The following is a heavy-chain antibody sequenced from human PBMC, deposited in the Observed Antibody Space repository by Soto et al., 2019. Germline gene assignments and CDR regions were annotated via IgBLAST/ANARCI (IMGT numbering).Heavy chain of an antibody. CDR1: GDSFTSYW. D-gene: IGHD3-22*01. Sequence: GEPLKICCNGAGDSFTSYWIGWVGQMPWKGLEWMGIIYPGDSDTRYSPSFQGQVTISADKSISTAYLQWSSLKASDTAMYYCARSPSSWLLRYFDYWGQGTLVTVPS. CDR3: ARSPSSWLLRYFDY. V-gene: IGHV5-51*01. J-gene: IGHJ4*02. CDR2: IYPGDSDT.